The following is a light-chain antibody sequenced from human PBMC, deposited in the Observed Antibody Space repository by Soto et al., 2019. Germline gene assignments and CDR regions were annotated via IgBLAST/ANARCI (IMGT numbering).Light chain of an antibody. CDR1: SSDVGGYNY. Sequence: QSVLTQPASVSGSPGQSITISCTGTSSDVGGYNYVSWYQHHPGKAPKVIIYQVNKRPSGVPDRFSGSKSGNTASLTVSGLQAADEGDYYCSSYAGNNTEVFGSGTKVTVL. J-gene: IGLJ1*01. CDR3: SSYAGNNTEV. CDR2: QVN. V-gene: IGLV2-8*01.